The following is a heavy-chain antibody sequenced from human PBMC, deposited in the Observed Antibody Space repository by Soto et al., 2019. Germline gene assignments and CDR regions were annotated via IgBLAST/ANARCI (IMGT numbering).Heavy chain of an antibody. CDR1: GFTFSSYE. CDR2: ISSGGSTI. CDR3: ARDDSGYPSYFHY. Sequence: EVQLVESGGGLVQPGGSLRLSCAASGFTFSSYEMNWVRQAPGKGLEWVSYISSGGSTIYYADSVRGRFTISRDNAKNSLYLQMNSLRAEDTAVDYCARDDSGYPSYFHYWGQGTLVTVFS. V-gene: IGHV3-48*03. J-gene: IGHJ4*02. D-gene: IGHD3-16*02.